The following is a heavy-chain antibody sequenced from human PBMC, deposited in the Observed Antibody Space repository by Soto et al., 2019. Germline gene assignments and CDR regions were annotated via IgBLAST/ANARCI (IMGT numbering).Heavy chain of an antibody. CDR2: ISWNSGSI. CDR1: VFTFDDYA. D-gene: IGHD5-18*01. Sequence: PGGSLRISCASSVFTFDDYAMHWVRQAPGKGLEWVSGISWNSGSIGYADSVKGRFTISIDNAKNSLYLQMNSLRAEDTALYYCAKGVGGYSYGYGWFDPWGQGTLVTVSS. CDR3: AKGVGGYSYGYGWFDP. V-gene: IGHV3-9*01. J-gene: IGHJ5*02.